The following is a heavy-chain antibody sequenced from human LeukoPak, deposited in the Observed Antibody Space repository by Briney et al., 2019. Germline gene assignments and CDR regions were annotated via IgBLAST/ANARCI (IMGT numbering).Heavy chain of an antibody. CDR2: ISGSGGST. J-gene: IGHJ6*03. D-gene: IGHD5-24*01. CDR3: ARTDGYNYYYYYYMDV. CDR1: GFTFSSYA. Sequence: GGSLRLSCAASGFTFSSYAMSWVRQAPGKGLEWVSAISGSGGSTYYADSVKGRFTISRDNSKNTLYLQMNSLRAEDTAVYYCARTDGYNYYYYYYMDVWGKGTTVTISS. V-gene: IGHV3-23*01.